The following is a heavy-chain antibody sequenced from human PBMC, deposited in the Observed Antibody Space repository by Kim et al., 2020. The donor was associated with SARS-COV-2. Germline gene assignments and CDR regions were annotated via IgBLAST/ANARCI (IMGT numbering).Heavy chain of an antibody. V-gene: IGHV4-61*07. CDR3: ARLGVDTAKATPFDY. D-gene: IGHD5-18*01. J-gene: IGHJ4*02. Sequence: PTLKRRVTISVDTSKNQFSLKVSLVTAADTAVYYCARLGVDTAKATPFDYWGQGTLVTVSS.